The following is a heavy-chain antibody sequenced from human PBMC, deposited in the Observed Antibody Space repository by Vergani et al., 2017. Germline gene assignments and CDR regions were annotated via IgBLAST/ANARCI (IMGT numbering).Heavy chain of an antibody. V-gene: IGHV4-59*13. CDR1: GGSFNTYY. CDR2: IYSTGRT. CDR3: ARVMYRDGASTGYRLEGMDI. Sequence: QVQLAESGPGLVKPSETLSLTCTVSGGSFNTYYWSWIRQSPGKGLEWIGYIYSTGRTNYNPSLNSRVTMSVDTSKNQSSLKLRSVTAADTAVYFCARVMYRDGASTGYRLEGMDIWGEGSTVAISS. D-gene: IGHD3-9*01. J-gene: IGHJ6*01.